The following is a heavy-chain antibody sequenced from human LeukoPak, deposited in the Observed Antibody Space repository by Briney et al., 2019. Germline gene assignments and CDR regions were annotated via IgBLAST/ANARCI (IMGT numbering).Heavy chain of an antibody. Sequence: ASVKVSCEASGYTFTSYGISWVRQAPGQGLEWMGWISAYNGNTNYAQKLQGRVTMTTDTSTSTAYMELRSLRSDDTAVYYCARDYQYYGSGSYYPRPLSWPLDYWGQGTLVTVSS. V-gene: IGHV1-18*01. CDR3: ARDYQYYGSGSYYPRPLSWPLDY. CDR2: ISAYNGNT. CDR1: GYTFTSYG. D-gene: IGHD3-10*01. J-gene: IGHJ4*02.